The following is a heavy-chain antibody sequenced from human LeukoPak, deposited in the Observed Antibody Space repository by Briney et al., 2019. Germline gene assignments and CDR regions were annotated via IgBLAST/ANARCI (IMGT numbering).Heavy chain of an antibody. CDR2: INHSGST. J-gene: IGHJ6*03. CDR3: ARLGGSGYYYGDYYYYMDV. Sequence: SETLSLTCAVYGGSFSGYYWSWIRQPPGKGLEWIGEINHSGSTNYNPSLKSRVTISVDTSKNQFSLKLSSVTAADTAVYYCARLGGSGYYYGDYYYYMDVWGKGTTVTISS. V-gene: IGHV4-34*01. CDR1: GGSFSGYY. D-gene: IGHD3-22*01.